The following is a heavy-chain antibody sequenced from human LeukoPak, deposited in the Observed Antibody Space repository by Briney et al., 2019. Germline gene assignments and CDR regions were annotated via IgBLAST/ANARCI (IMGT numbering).Heavy chain of an antibody. CDR2: IRSKANNYAT. V-gene: IGHV3-73*01. CDR1: GFTFSGSA. CDR3: TRREAGVYYFDY. D-gene: IGHD3-10*01. Sequence: PGGSLRLSCAASGFTFSGSAMHWVRQASGKGLEWVGRIRSKANNYATAYAASVKGRFHIARDHSKNTAYLQMKNLKTEDTAVYYCTRREAGVYYFDYWGQGTLVTVSS. J-gene: IGHJ4*02.